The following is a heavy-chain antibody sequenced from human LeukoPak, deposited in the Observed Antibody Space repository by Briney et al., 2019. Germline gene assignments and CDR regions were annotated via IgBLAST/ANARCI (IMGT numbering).Heavy chain of an antibody. J-gene: IGHJ4*02. V-gene: IGHV3-66*01. CDR2: IYSGGRT. Sequence: GGSLRLSCAAPGFTVSRNYMSWVRQAPGKGLEWVSVIYSGGRTYYADSVKGRFTISRDNSKNTLYLQMNRLRAEDTAVYYCARAGPSSSWHQFDYWGQGTLVTVSS. CDR3: ARAGPSSSWHQFDY. D-gene: IGHD6-13*01. CDR1: GFTVSRNY.